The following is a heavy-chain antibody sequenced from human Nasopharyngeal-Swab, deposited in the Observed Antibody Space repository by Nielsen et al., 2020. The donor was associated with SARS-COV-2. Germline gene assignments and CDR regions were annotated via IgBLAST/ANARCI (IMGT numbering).Heavy chain of an antibody. J-gene: IGHJ5*02. D-gene: IGHD6-13*01. V-gene: IGHV4-31*02. CDR1: GGSISSGGYY. Sequence: SCTVSGGSISSGGYYWSWIRQHPGKGLEWIGYIYYSGSTYYNPSLKSRVTISVDTSKNQFSLKLSSVTAADTAVYYCVRRSYSSSWYGGGLDPWGQGTLVTVSS. CDR3: VRRSYSSSWYGGGLDP. CDR2: IYYSGST.